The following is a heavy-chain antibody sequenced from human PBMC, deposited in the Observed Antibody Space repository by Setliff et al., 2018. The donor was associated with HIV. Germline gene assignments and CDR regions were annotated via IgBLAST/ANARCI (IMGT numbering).Heavy chain of an antibody. D-gene: IGHD3-9*01. J-gene: IGHJ4*02. CDR3: AAPRGMSTILVY. CDR1: GGSFSSYY. V-gene: IGHV4-34*01. Sequence: NPSETLSLTCAVYGGSFSSYYWIWIRQPPGKGLEWIGEINHSGSTNYNPSLKSRVIISIDTSKKQFSLMLTSVTAADTATYYCAAPRGMSTILVYWGQGSLVTVSS. CDR2: INHSGST.